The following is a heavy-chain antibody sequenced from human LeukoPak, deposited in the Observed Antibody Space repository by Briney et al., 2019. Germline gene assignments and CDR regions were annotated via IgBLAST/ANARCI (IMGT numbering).Heavy chain of an antibody. J-gene: IGHJ4*02. CDR1: GAALSEYY. Sequence: PSETLSLTCAVYGAALSEYYWSWLRQSPGKGLEWVGEVAHKGPTVYSPTLNRKYNPSFKSRVTMSVDPSKNQFSLKLTSVTVADTATYYCVRQGTNSGYYLLDYWGQGHLVIVSS. D-gene: IGHD3-22*01. CDR3: VRQGTNSGYYLLDY. V-gene: IGHV4-34*01. CDR2: VAHKGPTVYSPTLNR.